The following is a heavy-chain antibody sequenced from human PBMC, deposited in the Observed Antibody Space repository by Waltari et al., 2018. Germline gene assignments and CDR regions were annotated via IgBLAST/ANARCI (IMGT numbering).Heavy chain of an antibody. D-gene: IGHD6-6*01. J-gene: IGHJ4*02. CDR3: ARDQRAAREGFAY. CDR1: GGSISSSSYY. CDR2: IYYRGST. V-gene: IGHV4-39*07. Sequence: QLQLQESGPGLVKPSETLSLTCTVSGGSISSSSYYWGWIRQPPGKGLEWIGSIYYRGSTYYNPALKSRVTRSVDTSKNQFSLKLSSVTAADTAVYYCARDQRAAREGFAYWGQGTLVTVSS.